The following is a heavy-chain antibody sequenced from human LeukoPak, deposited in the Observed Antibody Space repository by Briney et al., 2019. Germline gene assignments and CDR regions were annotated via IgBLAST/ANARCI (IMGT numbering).Heavy chain of an antibody. CDR2: ISSDGTNT. V-gene: IGHV3-30*18. CDR1: GFTFTHYG. D-gene: IGHD6-13*01. J-gene: IGHJ4*02. Sequence: GGSLRLSCAASGFTFTHYGMHWVRQSPGKGLEGVAFISSDGTNTYYIDSVKGRFTISRDNSKNTLYLQMNSLRAEDTAIYYCAKDNGYSSSWFLDYWGQGTLVTVSS. CDR3: AKDNGYSSSWFLDY.